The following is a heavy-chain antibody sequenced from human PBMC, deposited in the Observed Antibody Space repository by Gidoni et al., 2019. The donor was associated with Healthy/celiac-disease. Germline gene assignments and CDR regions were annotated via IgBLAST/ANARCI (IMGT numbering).Heavy chain of an antibody. D-gene: IGHD2-8*01. J-gene: IGHJ6*02. CDR1: GGSISSYY. CDR2: IYYSGST. CDR3: ARGAYCTNGVCYGHFYYGMDV. V-gene: IGHV4-59*01. Sequence: QVQLQESGPGLVKPSETLSLTCTVSGGSISSYYWSWIRQPPGKGLEWIGYIYYSGSTNYNPSLKSRVTISVDTSKNQFSLKLSSVTAADTAVYYCARGAYCTNGVCYGHFYYGMDVWGQGTTVTVSS.